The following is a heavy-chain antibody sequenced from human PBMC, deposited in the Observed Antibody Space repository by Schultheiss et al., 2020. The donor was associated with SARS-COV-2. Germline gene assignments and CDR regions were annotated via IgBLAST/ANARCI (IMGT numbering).Heavy chain of an antibody. V-gene: IGHV3-21*01. CDR3: ARDRGSSWYPVRYYYYMDV. CDR1: GFTFSSYW. Sequence: GESLKISCAASGFTFSSYWMHWVRQAPGKGLEWVSSISSSSSYIYYADSVKGRFTISRDNAKNSLYLQMNSLRAEDTAVYYCARDRGSSWYPVRYYYYMDVWGKGTTVTVSS. J-gene: IGHJ6*03. D-gene: IGHD6-13*01. CDR2: ISSSSSYI.